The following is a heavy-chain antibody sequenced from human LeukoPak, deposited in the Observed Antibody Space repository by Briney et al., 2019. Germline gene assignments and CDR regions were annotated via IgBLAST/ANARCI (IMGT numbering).Heavy chain of an antibody. D-gene: IGHD5-18*01. CDR3: ARGVQLWLQSHYYYYYMDV. J-gene: IGHJ6*03. V-gene: IGHV1-8*03. CDR2: MNPNSGNT. Sequence: ASVKVSCKASGYTFTSYDINWVRQATGQGLEWMGWMNPNSGNTGYAQKFQGRVTITRNTSISTAYMELSSLRSEDTAVYYCARGVQLWLQSHYYYYYMDVWGEGTTVTVSS. CDR1: GYTFTSYD.